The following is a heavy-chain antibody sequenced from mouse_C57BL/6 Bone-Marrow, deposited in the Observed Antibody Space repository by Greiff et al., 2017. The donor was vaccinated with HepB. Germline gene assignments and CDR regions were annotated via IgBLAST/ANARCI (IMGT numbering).Heavy chain of an antibody. CDR1: GYTFTSYW. J-gene: IGHJ1*03. D-gene: IGHD1-1*01. CDR3: ARGPITTVVATWDWYFDV. Sequence: QVQLQQPGAELVKPGASVKLSCKASGYTFTSYWMQWVKQRPGQGLEWIGEIDPSDSYTNYNQKFKGKATLTVDTSSSTAYMQLSSLTSEDSAVYYCARGPITTVVATWDWYFDVWGTGTTVTVSS. CDR2: IDPSDSYT. V-gene: IGHV1-50*01.